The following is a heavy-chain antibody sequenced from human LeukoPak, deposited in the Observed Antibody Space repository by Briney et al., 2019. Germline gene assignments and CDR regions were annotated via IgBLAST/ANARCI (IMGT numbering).Heavy chain of an antibody. CDR1: GFTFSLYG. CDR2: VSYDGSNK. J-gene: IGHJ3*01. Sequence: GGSLRLSCAVSGFTFSLYGMHWVRQAPGKGLEWVAVVSYDGSNKFYADSVKGRFTISRDGSKNTLYLQMNSLGVEDTAVYYCAKEVGTSRAGLAWFELWGQGTMVTASS. D-gene: IGHD4/OR15-4a*01. V-gene: IGHV3-30*18. CDR3: AKEVGTSRAGLAWFEL.